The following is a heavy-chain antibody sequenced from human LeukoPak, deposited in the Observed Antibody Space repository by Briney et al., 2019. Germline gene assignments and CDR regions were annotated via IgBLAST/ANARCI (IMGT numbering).Heavy chain of an antibody. J-gene: IGHJ4*02. CDR1: GFTFSSYA. Sequence: GGSLRLSCAASGFTFSSYAMSWVRQAPGKGLEWVSAISGSGGSTYYADSVKGRFTISRDISKNTLYLQMNSLRAEDTAVYYCAKDTEDIVVVPAATPFDYWGQGTLVTVSS. CDR2: ISGSGGST. D-gene: IGHD2-2*01. CDR3: AKDTEDIVVVPAATPFDY. V-gene: IGHV3-23*01.